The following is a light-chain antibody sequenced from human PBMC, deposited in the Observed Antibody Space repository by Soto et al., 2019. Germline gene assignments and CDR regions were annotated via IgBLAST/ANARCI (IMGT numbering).Light chain of an antibody. CDR1: QSITNH. CDR3: QQSNSSPPT. J-gene: IGKJ4*01. Sequence: DIQMTQSPSALSASVGDRVTITCRASQSITNHLNWYQHKPGQAPNLLIYAASTLQAGVPSRFRGSGSGTDFTLTISSLQPEDFATYFCQQSNSSPPTFGGGTKVDIK. V-gene: IGKV1-39*01. CDR2: AAS.